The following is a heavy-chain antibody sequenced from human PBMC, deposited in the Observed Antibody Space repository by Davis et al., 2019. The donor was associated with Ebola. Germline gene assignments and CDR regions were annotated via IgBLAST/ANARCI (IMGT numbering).Heavy chain of an antibody. V-gene: IGHV1-2*02. J-gene: IGHJ4*02. Sequence: AASVKVSCKASGYTFTDYYIHWVRQAPGQGLEWMGWINPDSGGINYAQKFQGRVTMTRDTSISTAYMELSRLRSDDTAVYYGARYYDTLTGSYDYWGQGTLVTVSS. D-gene: IGHD3-9*01. CDR2: INPDSGGI. CDR3: ARYYDTLTGSYDY. CDR1: GYTFTDYY.